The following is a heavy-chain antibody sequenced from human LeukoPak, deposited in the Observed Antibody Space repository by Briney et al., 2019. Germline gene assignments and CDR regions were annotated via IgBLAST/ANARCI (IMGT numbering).Heavy chain of an antibody. CDR2: ISSSGSTI. V-gene: IGHV3-11*04. J-gene: IGHJ6*02. D-gene: IGHD3-10*01. CDR3: AKGTNYLMVRYYYYGMDV. Sequence: PGGSLRLSCAASGFTFSDYYMSWIRQAPGKGLEWVSYISSSGSTIYYADSVKGRFTISRDNSKNTLYLQMNSLRAEDTAVYYCAKGTNYLMVRYYYYGMDVWGQGTTVTVSS. CDR1: GFTFSDYY.